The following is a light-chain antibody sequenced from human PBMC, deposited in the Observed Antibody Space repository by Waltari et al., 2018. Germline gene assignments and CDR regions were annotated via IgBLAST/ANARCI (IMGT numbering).Light chain of an antibody. CDR2: EVI. CDR3: SSYTSSSTPV. J-gene: IGLJ2*01. V-gene: IGLV2-14*01. Sequence: QSALTQPASVSGSPGPSITISCTGTSSDVGGYNSVSWYQQHPGKAPKLRIYEVINRPSGVSNRFSGSKSGNTASLTISGLQAEDEADYYCSSYTSSSTPVFGGGTKLTVL. CDR1: SSDVGGYNS.